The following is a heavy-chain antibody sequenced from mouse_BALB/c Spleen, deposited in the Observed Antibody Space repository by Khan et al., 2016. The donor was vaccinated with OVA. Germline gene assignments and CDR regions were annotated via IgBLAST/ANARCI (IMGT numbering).Heavy chain of an antibody. CDR3: ARRYYYGHWYFDV. V-gene: IGHV3-2*02. D-gene: IGHD1-1*01. Sequence: EVQLQESGPGLVKPSQSLSLTCTVTGYSITSDYAWYWIRQLPGNKLEWMGYISYSGSANYNPSLKSRISITRDTSENQFFLQLNSVTTEDSATYYCARRYYYGHWYFDVWGAGTTVTVSS. CDR2: ISYSGSA. CDR1: GYSITSDYA. J-gene: IGHJ1*01.